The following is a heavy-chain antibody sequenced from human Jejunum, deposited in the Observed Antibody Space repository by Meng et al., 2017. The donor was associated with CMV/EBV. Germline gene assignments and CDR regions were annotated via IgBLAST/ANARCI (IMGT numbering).Heavy chain of an antibody. Sequence: AASGFTFSDYYMTWIRQAPGKGLEWISYTSSSGYSIYYADSVKGRFTISRDNAKNSLYLQMNSLRAEDTAVYHCAGVPKGGHWYFDLWGRGTLVTVSS. V-gene: IGHV3-11*04. CDR3: AGVPKGGHWYFDL. CDR2: TSSSGYSI. J-gene: IGHJ2*01. D-gene: IGHD2-15*01. CDR1: GFTFSDYY.